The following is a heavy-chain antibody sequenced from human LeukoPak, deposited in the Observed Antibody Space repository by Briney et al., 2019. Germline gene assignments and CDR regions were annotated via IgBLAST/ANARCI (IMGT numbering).Heavy chain of an antibody. Sequence: SETLSLTCTVSGGSISSGDYYWSWIRQPPGKGLEWIGYIYYSGSTYYNPSLKSRVTMSVDTSKNQFSLKLSSVTAADTAVYYCARGHSSGWYIPHYFDYWGQGTLVTVSS. D-gene: IGHD6-19*01. CDR3: ARGHSSGWYIPHYFDY. CDR2: IYYSGST. J-gene: IGHJ4*02. CDR1: GGSISSGDYY. V-gene: IGHV4-30-4*02.